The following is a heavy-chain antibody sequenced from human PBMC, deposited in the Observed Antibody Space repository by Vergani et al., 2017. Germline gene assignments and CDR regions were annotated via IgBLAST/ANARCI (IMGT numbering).Heavy chain of an antibody. Sequence: EVQLVESGGGLIHPGGSLRLSCEGSGFSFSGYWMHWVRQSPEKGLVWVSRIKSDGSITNYADSVKGRFTISRDNAKNTLYLEMNSLRGDDTVIYYCVRSRCSVHCFMSNWCDSWVQGTLVTVSS. D-gene: IGHD5/OR15-5a*01. CDR1: GFSFSGYW. CDR3: VRSRCSVHCFMSNWCDS. V-gene: IGHV3-74*01. J-gene: IGHJ5*01. CDR2: IKSDGSIT.